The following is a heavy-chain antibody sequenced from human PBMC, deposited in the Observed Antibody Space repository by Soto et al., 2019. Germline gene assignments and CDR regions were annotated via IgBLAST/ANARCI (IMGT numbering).Heavy chain of an antibody. D-gene: IGHD2-8*02. Sequence: GGSLRLSCAASGFTFGTYAMIWVRQAPGKGLEWVSRISNSGGDTYYTDSVRGRFIVSRDNSKNTLYLQMNSLRAEDTAAYYCAKRLAPSGSGWDYWGQGTPVTVSS. CDR3: AKRLAPSGSGWDY. CDR1: GFTFGTYA. V-gene: IGHV3-23*01. J-gene: IGHJ4*02. CDR2: ISNSGGDT.